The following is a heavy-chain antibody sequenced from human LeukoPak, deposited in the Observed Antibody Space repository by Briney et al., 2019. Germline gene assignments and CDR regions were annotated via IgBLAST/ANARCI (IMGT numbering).Heavy chain of an antibody. CDR2: INPSGGST. V-gene: IGHV1-46*01. CDR1: GYTFTSYY. Sequence: ASVKVSCKASGYTFTSYYMHWVRQAPGQGLEWMGIINPSGGSTSYAQKFQGRVTMTRDTSTSTVYMELSSLRSEDTAVYYCAREQLDYGGNSEGYDAFDIWGQGTMVTVSS. J-gene: IGHJ3*02. CDR3: AREQLDYGGNSEGYDAFDI. D-gene: IGHD4-17*01.